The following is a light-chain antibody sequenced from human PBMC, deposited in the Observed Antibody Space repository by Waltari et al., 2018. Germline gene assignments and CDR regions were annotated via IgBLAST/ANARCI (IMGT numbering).Light chain of an antibody. CDR3: HSLNSVCNGYV. Sequence: SNELTQQPSVPVSPGQTARITSSGDALPTKYASWYQQKSGQAPLLVIYDDITRPSGIPERFSGSSSVPVATLTISGAKVEDEADYYCHSLNSVCNGYVFGTGTTFTVL. V-gene: IGLV3-10*01. CDR2: DDI. J-gene: IGLJ1*01. CDR1: ALPTKY.